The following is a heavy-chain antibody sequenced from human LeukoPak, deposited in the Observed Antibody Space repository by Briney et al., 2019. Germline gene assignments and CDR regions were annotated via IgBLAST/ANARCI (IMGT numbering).Heavy chain of an antibody. Sequence: PGGSLRLSCAASGFTFSSYSMNGVGQAPGKGREGVSSISSSSSYIYYADSVKGRFTISRDNATNSLYLQMNSLRAEDTAVYYCASPSYGDYRPVDYWGQGTLVTVSS. CDR1: GFTFSSYS. J-gene: IGHJ4*02. CDR2: ISSSSSYI. V-gene: IGHV3-21*01. D-gene: IGHD4-17*01. CDR3: ASPSYGDYRPVDY.